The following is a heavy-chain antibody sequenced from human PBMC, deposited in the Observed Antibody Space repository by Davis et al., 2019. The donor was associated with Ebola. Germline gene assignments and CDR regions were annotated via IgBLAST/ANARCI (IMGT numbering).Heavy chain of an antibody. CDR3: AREGLCSSASCLDY. CDR1: GFTFSSYS. D-gene: IGHD2-2*01. CDR2: ISSSSSTI. Sequence: GESLKISCAASGFTFSSYSMNWVRQAPGKGLEWVSYISSSSSTIYYADSVKGRFTISRDNAKNSLYLQMNSLRAEDTAVYYCAREGLCSSASCLDYWGQGTLVTVSS. V-gene: IGHV3-48*01. J-gene: IGHJ4*02.